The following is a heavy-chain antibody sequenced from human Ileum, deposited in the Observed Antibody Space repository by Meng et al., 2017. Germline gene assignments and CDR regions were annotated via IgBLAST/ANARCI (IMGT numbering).Heavy chain of an antibody. D-gene: IGHD1-1*01. CDR2: MNTDKGNT. CDR3: AREGAYNGGDY. V-gene: IGHV1-18*01. CDR1: GYTFTTYG. J-gene: IGHJ4*02. Sequence: QVQLVQSGPEVKKPGASVNVSCKASGYTFTTYGISWVRQAPGQGLEWMGWMNTDKGNTNYAQKFQGRVTMTRDTSTSTAYMELRSLRSDDTAVYYCAREGAYNGGDYWGQGTLVTVSS.